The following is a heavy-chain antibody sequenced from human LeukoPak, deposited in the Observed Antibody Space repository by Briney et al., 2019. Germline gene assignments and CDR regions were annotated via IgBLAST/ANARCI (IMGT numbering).Heavy chain of an antibody. J-gene: IGHJ6*03. D-gene: IGHD3-3*01. CDR2: IYYSGST. V-gene: IGHV4-59*01. CDR1: GGSISSYY. Sequence: SETLSLTCTVSGGSISSYYWSWIRQPPGKGLEWIGYIYYSGSTNYNPSLKSRVTISVDTSKNQFSLKLSSVTAADTAVYYCASLYYDFWSGYPPGYMDVWGKGTTVTVSS. CDR3: ASLYYDFWSGYPPGYMDV.